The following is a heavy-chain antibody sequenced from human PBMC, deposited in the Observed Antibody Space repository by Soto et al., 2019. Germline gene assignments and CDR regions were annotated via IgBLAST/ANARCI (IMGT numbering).Heavy chain of an antibody. CDR1: GGTFSSYA. CDR2: IIPIFGTA. J-gene: IGHJ4*02. Sequence: GASVKVSCKASGGTFSSYAISWVRQAPGQGLEWMGGIIPIFGTANYAQKFQGRVTITADESTSTAYMELSSLRSEDTAVYYCASRGSGIAVAGREFDYWGQGTLVTVSS. CDR3: ASRGSGIAVAGREFDY. D-gene: IGHD6-19*01. V-gene: IGHV1-69*13.